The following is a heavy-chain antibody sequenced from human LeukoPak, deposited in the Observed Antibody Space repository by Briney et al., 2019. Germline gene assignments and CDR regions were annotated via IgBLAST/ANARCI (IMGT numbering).Heavy chain of an antibody. CDR1: GFTFSSYS. CDR2: ISTSSSYI. V-gene: IGHV3-21*01. J-gene: IGHJ5*02. CDR3: ARDPSSGWYLKGWFDP. Sequence: GGSLRLSCAASGFTFSSYSMNWVRQAPGKGLEWVSSISTSSSYIYYADSVKGRFTISRDNAKNSLYLQMNSLRAEDTAVYYCARDPSSGWYLKGWFDPWGQGTLVTVSS. D-gene: IGHD6-19*01.